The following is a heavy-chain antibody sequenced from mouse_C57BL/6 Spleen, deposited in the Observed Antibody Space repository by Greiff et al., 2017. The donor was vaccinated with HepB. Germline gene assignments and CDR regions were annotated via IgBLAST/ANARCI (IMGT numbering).Heavy chain of an antibody. Sequence: QVQLKQPGAELVMPGASVKLSCKASGYTFTSYWMHWVKQRPGQGLEWIGEIDPSDSYTNYNQKFKGKSTLTVDKSSSTAYMQLSSLTSEYSAVYYCARRNYGYFDVWGTGTTVTVSS. CDR1: GYTFTSYW. J-gene: IGHJ1*03. V-gene: IGHV1-69*01. CDR3: ARRNYGYFDV. CDR2: IDPSDSYT.